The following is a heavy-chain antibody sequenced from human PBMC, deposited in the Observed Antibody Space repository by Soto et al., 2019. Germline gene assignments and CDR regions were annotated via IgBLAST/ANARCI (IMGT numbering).Heavy chain of an antibody. CDR2: ISGHGDAT. D-gene: IGHD3-10*01. CDR3: ANSRVSMVRGLIIIPNY. J-gene: IGHJ4*02. Sequence: LRLSCAASGFPFTGYAMSWVRQAPGKGLEWVSAISGHGDATFYADSVKGRFTISRDNSKNTLYLHMNSLRAEDTALYYCANSRVSMVRGLIIIPNYWGQGTLVTVSS. V-gene: IGHV3-23*01. CDR1: GFPFTGYA.